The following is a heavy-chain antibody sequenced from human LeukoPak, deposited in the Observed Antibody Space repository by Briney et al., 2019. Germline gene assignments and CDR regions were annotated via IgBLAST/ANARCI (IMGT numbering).Heavy chain of an antibody. CDR3: AKSSDGTTSFDQ. CDR2: ISDSGGTT. D-gene: IGHD1-7*01. V-gene: IGHV3-23*01. Sequence: GGSLRLSCVASGFTFRTYAMSWVRQAPGKGLEWVSGISDSGGTTYYVDSVKGRFAISRDNSKNTLYLQINSLRAEDMALYYCAKSSDGTTSFDQWGQGTLVTVSS. J-gene: IGHJ4*02. CDR1: GFTFRTYA.